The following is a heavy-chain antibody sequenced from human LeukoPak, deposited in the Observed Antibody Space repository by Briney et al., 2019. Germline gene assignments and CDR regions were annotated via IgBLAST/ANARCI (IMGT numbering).Heavy chain of an antibody. J-gene: IGHJ3*02. CDR3: ARSTYYYDSSGYFFEAFDI. V-gene: IGHV4-31*03. CDR2: IYYSGST. CDR1: GGSISSGGYY. D-gene: IGHD3-22*01. Sequence: SETLSLTCTVSGGSISSGGYYWSWIRQHPGKGLGWIGYIYYSGSTYYNPSLKSRVTISVDTSKNQFSLKLSSVTAADTAVYYCARSTYYYDSSGYFFEAFDIWGQGTMVTVSS.